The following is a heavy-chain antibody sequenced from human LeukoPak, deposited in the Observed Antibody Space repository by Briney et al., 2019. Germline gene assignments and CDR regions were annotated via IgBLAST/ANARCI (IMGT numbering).Heavy chain of an antibody. Sequence: PSETLSLTCTVSGGSISSYYWSWIRQPPGKGLEWIGYICTSGSTNYNPSLKSRVTISVDTSKNQFSLKLSSVTAADTAVYYCASATGGYYYYYMDVWGKGTTVTVSS. CDR2: ICTSGST. CDR3: ASATGGYYYYYMDV. CDR1: GGSISSYY. D-gene: IGHD2-8*02. V-gene: IGHV4-4*09. J-gene: IGHJ6*03.